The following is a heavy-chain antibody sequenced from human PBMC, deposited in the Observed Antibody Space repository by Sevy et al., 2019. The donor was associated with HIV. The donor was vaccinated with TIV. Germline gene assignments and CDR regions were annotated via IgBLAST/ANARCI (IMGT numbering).Heavy chain of an antibody. D-gene: IGHD5-18*01. Sequence: SETLSLTCAVSGYSISSGYYWAWIRQPPGKGLEWIGSIYHTGNPYYNSALKSRVTISLDTSKNHFSLKLNSVTAADTAVYYCARDLGYPNWFDPWGQGTLVTVSS. J-gene: IGHJ5*02. CDR3: ARDLGYPNWFDP. V-gene: IGHV4-38-2*02. CDR2: IYHTGNP. CDR1: GYSISSGYY.